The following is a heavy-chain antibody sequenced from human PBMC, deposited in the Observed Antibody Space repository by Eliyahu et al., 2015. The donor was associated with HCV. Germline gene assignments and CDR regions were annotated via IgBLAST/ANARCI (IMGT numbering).Heavy chain of an antibody. J-gene: IGHJ6*02. D-gene: IGHD2-21*01. CDR3: ARGLYCGGGDCNTDYYYGMDV. V-gene: IGHV3-74*01. CDR2: LKNDASRT. CDR1: GFXXXSYW. Sequence: EVQLVESGGGLVQPGGSLRLSXAAXGFXXXSYWMHWVRQAPGKGLVWVSHLKNDASRTNYADSVKGRFTISRDNAKNTLYLQMNSLRAEDTAVYYCARGLYCGGGDCNTDYYYGMDVWGQGTTVTVSS.